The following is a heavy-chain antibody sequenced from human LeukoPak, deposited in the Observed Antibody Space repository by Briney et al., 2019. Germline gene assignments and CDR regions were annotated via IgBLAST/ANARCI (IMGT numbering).Heavy chain of an antibody. J-gene: IGHJ2*01. Sequence: NTSETLSLTCTVSGGSISSYYWSWIRQPAGKGLEWIGRIYTSGSTNYNPSLKSRVTMSVDTSKNQFSLKLSSVTAADTAVYYCARDRIGSSGWYPVDYWYFDLWGRGTLVTVSS. V-gene: IGHV4-4*07. CDR3: ARDRIGSSGWYPVDYWYFDL. CDR1: GGSISSYY. CDR2: IYTSGST. D-gene: IGHD6-19*01.